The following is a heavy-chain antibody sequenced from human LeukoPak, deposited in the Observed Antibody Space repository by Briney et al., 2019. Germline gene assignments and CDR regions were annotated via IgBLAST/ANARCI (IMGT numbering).Heavy chain of an antibody. CDR2: INPNNGDT. Sequence: GASVKVSCKASGYTCTGYYIHWVRQAPGQGLEWMAWINPNNGDTHYAQKFQGRVTMTRDTSISTAYMDLSSLRSDDTAVYYCARWVASPSTGWFDPWGQGTLVTVSS. CDR1: GYTCTGYY. V-gene: IGHV1-2*02. D-gene: IGHD6-19*01. CDR3: ARWVASPSTGWFDP. J-gene: IGHJ5*02.